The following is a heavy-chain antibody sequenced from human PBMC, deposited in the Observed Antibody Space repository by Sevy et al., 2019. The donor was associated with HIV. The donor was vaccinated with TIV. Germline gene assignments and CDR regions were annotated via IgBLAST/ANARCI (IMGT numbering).Heavy chain of an antibody. Sequence: RGCLRLSCAASGFTFSSYWMHWVRQAPGKGLVWVSRVNSDGSSTSYADSVKGRFTISRVNAKNTLYLQMNSLRAEDTAVYYCARGAAAGTFDYWGQGTLVIVSS. CDR2: VNSDGSST. CDR1: GFTFSSYW. J-gene: IGHJ4*02. V-gene: IGHV3-74*01. CDR3: ARGAAAGTFDY. D-gene: IGHD6-13*01.